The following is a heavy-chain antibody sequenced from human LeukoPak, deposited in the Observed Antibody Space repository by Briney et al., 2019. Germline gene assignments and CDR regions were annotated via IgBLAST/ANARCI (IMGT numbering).Heavy chain of an antibody. V-gene: IGHV3-9*01. Sequence: GGSLRLFCAASGFTFDDYAMHWVRQAPGKGLEWVSGISWNSGSIGYADSVKGRFTISRDNAKNSLYLQMNSLRAEDTALYYCAKGGDYYFDYWGQGTLVTVSS. CDR2: ISWNSGSI. CDR3: AKGGDYYFDY. J-gene: IGHJ4*02. CDR1: GFTFDDYA. D-gene: IGHD2-21*02.